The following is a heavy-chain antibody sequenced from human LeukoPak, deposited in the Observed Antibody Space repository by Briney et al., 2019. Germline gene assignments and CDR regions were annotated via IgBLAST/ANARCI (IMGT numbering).Heavy chain of an antibody. CDR3: SRSRVMVAIQGFDP. V-gene: IGHV3-30*01. Sequence: PGGSLRLSCAASGFTFSSYAMHWVRQAPGKGLEWVAVISYDGSSKYYADSLKGRFTISRDSSKNTLYLQMNSLRAEDTAVYYCSRSRVMVAIQGFDPWGQGTLVTVSS. D-gene: IGHD4/OR15-4a*01. CDR2: ISYDGSSK. CDR1: GFTFSSYA. J-gene: IGHJ5*02.